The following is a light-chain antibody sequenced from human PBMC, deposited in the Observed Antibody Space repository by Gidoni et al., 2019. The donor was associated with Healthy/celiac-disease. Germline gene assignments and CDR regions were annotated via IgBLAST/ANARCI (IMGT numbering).Light chain of an antibody. CDR2: DAS. V-gene: IGKV3-11*01. CDR3: QQRSNWPPS. J-gene: IGKJ1*01. CDR1: QSVSSY. Sequence: EIVLTQSPANLSLSPGERATLSCRASQSVSSYLAWYQQKPGQAPRLLIYDASNRATGIPARFSGSGSGTDFTLTIGSLEPEDFAVYYCQQRSNWPPSFGQGTKVEIK.